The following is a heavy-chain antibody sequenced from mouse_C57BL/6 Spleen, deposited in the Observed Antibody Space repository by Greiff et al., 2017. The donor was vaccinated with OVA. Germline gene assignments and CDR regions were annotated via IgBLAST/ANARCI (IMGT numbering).Heavy chain of an antibody. CDR3: ASYSEYGGFAY. J-gene: IGHJ3*01. V-gene: IGHV5-15*01. CDR1: GFTFSDYG. D-gene: IGHD5-2*01. CDR2: ISNLAYSI. Sequence: EVKVVESGGGLVQPGGSLKLSCAASGFTFSDYGMAWVRQAPRKGPEWVAFISNLAYSIYYADTVTGRFTISRENAKNTLYLEMSSLRSEDTAMYDCASYSEYGGFAYWGQGTLVTVSA.